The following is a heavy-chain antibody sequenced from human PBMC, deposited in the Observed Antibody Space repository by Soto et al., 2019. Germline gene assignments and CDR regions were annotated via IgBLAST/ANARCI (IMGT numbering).Heavy chain of an antibody. CDR1: GGSISNYY. D-gene: IGHD5-18*01. J-gene: IGHJ4*02. CDR2: IYYSGST. Sequence: QVQLQESGPGLVKPSETLSLTCIVSGGSISNYYWSWIRQPPGKGLEWIGYIYYSGSTNYNPSLPRRVTXXVXTXXNQFSLKLSSVTAADTAVYYCARHRYSYGVYYFDYWGQGTLVTVSS. V-gene: IGHV4-59*08. CDR3: ARHRYSYGVYYFDY.